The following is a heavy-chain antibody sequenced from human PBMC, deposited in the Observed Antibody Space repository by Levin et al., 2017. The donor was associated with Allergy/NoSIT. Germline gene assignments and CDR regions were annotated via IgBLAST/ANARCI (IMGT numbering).Heavy chain of an antibody. CDR3: AKNPCGGDCYHYFDY. V-gene: IGHV3-23*01. Sequence: GGFLRLSCAASGFTFSSYAMSWVRQAPGKGLEWVSTITGSGGSTYYADSVKGRFTISRDNSKHPLYLQMNILRAEDTAVYYCAKNPCGGDCYHYFDYWGQGTLVTVSS. D-gene: IGHD2-21*02. CDR1: GFTFSSYA. CDR2: ITGSGGST. J-gene: IGHJ4*02.